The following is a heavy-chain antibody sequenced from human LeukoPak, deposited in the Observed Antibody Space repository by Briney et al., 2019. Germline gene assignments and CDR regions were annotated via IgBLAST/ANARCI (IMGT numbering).Heavy chain of an antibody. CDR3: ARDPDYYDSSGYCDY. V-gene: IGHV3-30-3*01. Sequence: GGSLRLSCAASGFTFSSYAMHWVRQAPGKGLEWVAVISYDGSNKYNADSVKGRFTISRDNSKNTLYVQMNSLRVEDTAVYYCARDPDYYDSSGYCDYWGQGTLVTVSS. J-gene: IGHJ4*02. D-gene: IGHD3-22*01. CDR2: ISYDGSNK. CDR1: GFTFSSYA.